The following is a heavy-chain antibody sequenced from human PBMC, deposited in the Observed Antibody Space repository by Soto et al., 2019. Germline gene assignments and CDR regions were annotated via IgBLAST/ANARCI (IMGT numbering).Heavy chain of an antibody. CDR2: INPSGGST. J-gene: IGHJ5*02. CDR1: GYTFTSYY. D-gene: IGHD5-12*01. Sequence: GASVKVSCKASGYTFTSYYMHWVRQSPGQGLEWMGIINPSGGSTSYAQKFQGRVTMTRDTSTSTVYMELSSLRSEDTAVYYCARGDSGYDLTRPDNWFDPWGQGTLVTVSS. V-gene: IGHV1-46*01. CDR3: ARGDSGYDLTRPDNWFDP.